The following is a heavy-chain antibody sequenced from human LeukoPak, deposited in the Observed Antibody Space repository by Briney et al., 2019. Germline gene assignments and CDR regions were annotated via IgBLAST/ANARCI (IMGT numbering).Heavy chain of an antibody. CDR1: GFTFSSYS. CDR3: ARDGAVAGIDNAFDI. J-gene: IGHJ3*02. D-gene: IGHD6-19*01. CDR2: ISSSSSYI. Sequence: TGGSLRLSCAASGFTFSSYSMNWVRQAPGKGLEWVSSISSSSSYIYYADSVKGRFTISRDNAKNSLYLQMNSLRAEDTAVYYCARDGAVAGIDNAFDIWGQGTMVTVSS. V-gene: IGHV3-21*01.